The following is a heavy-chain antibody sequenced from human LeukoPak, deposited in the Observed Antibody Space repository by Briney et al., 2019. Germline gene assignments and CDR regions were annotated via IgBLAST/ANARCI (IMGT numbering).Heavy chain of an antibody. D-gene: IGHD1-26*01. CDR2: ISGSGGST. CDR3: AKDRTVGASYWYFDL. Sequence: GGSLRLSCAASGFTFSSYATSWVRQAPGKGLEWVSAISGSGGSTYYADSVKGRFTISRDSSKNTLFLHMNTLRAEDTAIYYCAKDRTVGASYWYFDLWGRSTLVTVSS. J-gene: IGHJ2*01. V-gene: IGHV3-23*01. CDR1: GFTFSSYA.